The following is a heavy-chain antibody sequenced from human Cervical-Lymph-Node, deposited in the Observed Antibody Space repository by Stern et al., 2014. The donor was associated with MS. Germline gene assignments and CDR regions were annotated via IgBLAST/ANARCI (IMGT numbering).Heavy chain of an antibody. CDR2: INPSGGST. J-gene: IGHJ4*02. V-gene: IGHV1-46*03. D-gene: IGHD2-15*01. CDR1: GYTFTSNY. CDR3: AREVVVAVYFYY. Sequence: QMQLVQSGAEVKKPGASVKVSCKASGYTFTSNYMHWVRQAPGQGLEWMGIINPSGGSTSYAQKFQGIVTMTRDTSTSTVYMELSSLRSEDTAVYYCAREVVVAVYFYYWGQGTLVTVSS.